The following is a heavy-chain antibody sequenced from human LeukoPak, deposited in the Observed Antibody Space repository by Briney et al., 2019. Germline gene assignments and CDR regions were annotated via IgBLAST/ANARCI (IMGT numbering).Heavy chain of an antibody. CDR2: IYYSGSA. V-gene: IGHV4-59*01. J-gene: IGHJ4*02. CDR3: AGRSRSAWYYDY. D-gene: IGHD6-19*01. CDR1: GGSISSYY. Sequence: SETLSLTCTVSGGSISSYYWSWIRQPPGKGLEWTGYIYYSGSATYNPSLKSRVTISLNTSKNQFSLKLSSVTAADTALYYCAGRSRSAWYYDYWGQGTLVIVSS.